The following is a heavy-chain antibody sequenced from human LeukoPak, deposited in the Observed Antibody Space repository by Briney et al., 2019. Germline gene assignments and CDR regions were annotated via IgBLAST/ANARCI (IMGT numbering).Heavy chain of an antibody. J-gene: IGHJ4*02. Sequence: GGSLRLSCAASGFTFSSYGMHWVRQAPGKGLEWVAVISYDGSNKYYADSVKGRFTISRDNSKNTLYLQMNSLRAEDTAVYYCAKDQTYYDILTGTPPVGYWGQGTLVTVSS. D-gene: IGHD3-9*01. V-gene: IGHV3-30*18. CDR1: GFTFSSYG. CDR3: AKDQTYYDILTGTPPVGY. CDR2: ISYDGSNK.